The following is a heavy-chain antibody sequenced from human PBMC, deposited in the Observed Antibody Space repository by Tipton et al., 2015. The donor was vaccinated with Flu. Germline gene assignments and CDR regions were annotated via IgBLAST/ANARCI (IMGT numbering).Heavy chain of an antibody. V-gene: IGHV4-31*03. CDR3: ARRDYSNYVSEPKNWFDP. CDR1: GGSIDSGGYY. CDR2: ISRTGSP. J-gene: IGHJ5*02. Sequence: TLSLTCSVSGGSIDSGGYYWSWIRQHPGKGLEWIGHISRTGSPYFNPSLTGRVAISVDTSKNQFSLRLTYVTAADTAVYYCARRDYSNYVSEPKNWFDPWGQGTLVTVSS. D-gene: IGHD4-11*01.